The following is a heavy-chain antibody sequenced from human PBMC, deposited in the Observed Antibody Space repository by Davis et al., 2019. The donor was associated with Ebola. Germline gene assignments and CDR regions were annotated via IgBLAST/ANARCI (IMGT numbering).Heavy chain of an antibody. D-gene: IGHD3-22*01. CDR1: GFTFSDYY. Sequence: GESLKISCAASGFTFSDYYMSWIRQAPGKGLEWVSAISGSGGSTYYADSVKGRFTISRDNSKNTLYLQMNSLRAEDTAVYYCATYYYYDSSGYYLNWYFDLWGRGTLVTVSS. CDR2: ISGSGGST. CDR3: ATYYYYDSSGYYLNWYFDL. V-gene: IGHV3-23*01. J-gene: IGHJ2*01.